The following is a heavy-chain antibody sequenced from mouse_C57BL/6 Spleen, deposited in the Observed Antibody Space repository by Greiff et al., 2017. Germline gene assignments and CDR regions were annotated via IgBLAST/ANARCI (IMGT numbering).Heavy chain of an antibody. Sequence: EVQGVESGGGLVKPGGSLKLSCAASGFTFSDYGMHWVRQAPEKGLEWVAYISSGSSTIYYADTVKGRFTISRNNAKNTLFLQRTSLRSEDTAMYYCARLGGNYVDYAMDYWGQGTSVTVSS. D-gene: IGHD2-1*01. V-gene: IGHV5-17*01. CDR1: GFTFSDYG. CDR2: ISSGSSTI. CDR3: ARLGGNYVDYAMDY. J-gene: IGHJ4*01.